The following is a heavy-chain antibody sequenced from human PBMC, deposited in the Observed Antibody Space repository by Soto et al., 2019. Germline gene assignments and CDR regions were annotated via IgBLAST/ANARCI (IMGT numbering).Heavy chain of an antibody. CDR2: IYYSGST. CDR1: GGSISSYY. V-gene: IGHV4-59*01. D-gene: IGHD3-3*01. CDR3: ARGYYDFWSGYYPSFDP. Sequence: SETLSLTCTVSGGSISSYYWSWIRQPPGKGLEWIGYIYYSGSTNYNPSLKSRVTISVDTSKNQFSLKLSSVTAADTAVYYCARGYYDFWSGYYPSFDPWGQGTLVTVSS. J-gene: IGHJ5*02.